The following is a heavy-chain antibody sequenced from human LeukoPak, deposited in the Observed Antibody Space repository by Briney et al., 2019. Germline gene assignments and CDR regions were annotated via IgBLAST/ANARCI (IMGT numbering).Heavy chain of an antibody. Sequence: SETLSLTCTVSGGSVSSTTYYWIWIRQPPGKTLEWIGYIYYSGSTNYNPSLRSRVTISVDSSKNQFSLKLSSATAADTAVYYCARGSGQWGFDSWGQGTLVTVSS. CDR3: ARGSGQWGFDS. J-gene: IGHJ4*02. CDR2: IYYSGST. V-gene: IGHV4-61*01. CDR1: GGSVSSTTYY. D-gene: IGHD3-10*01.